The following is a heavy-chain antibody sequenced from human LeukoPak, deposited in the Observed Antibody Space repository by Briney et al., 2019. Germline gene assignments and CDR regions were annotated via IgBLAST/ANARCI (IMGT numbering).Heavy chain of an antibody. V-gene: IGHV3-23*01. CDR2: ISGSGGST. J-gene: IGHJ5*02. D-gene: IGHD1-1*01. CDR1: GFTFSSYA. CDR3: ARDDVAWNDVHWFDP. Sequence: PGGSLRLSCAASGFTFSSYAMSWVRQAPGKGLEWVSAISGSGGSTYYADSVKGRFTISRDNAKNSLYLQMSSLRVEDTAVYYCARDDVAWNDVHWFDPWGQGTLVTVSS.